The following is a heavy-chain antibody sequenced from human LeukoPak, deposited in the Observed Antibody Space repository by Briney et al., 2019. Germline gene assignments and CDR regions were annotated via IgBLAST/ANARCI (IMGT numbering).Heavy chain of an antibody. D-gene: IGHD6-19*01. Sequence: GGSLRLSCAASGFTFSSYDMHWVRQAPGKGLEWVAVISYDGSNKYYADSVKGRVTISRDNSKNTLYLQMNSLRAEDTAMYYCVKDRHYSSSIMGIWGQGTPVTVSS. CDR2: ISYDGSNK. J-gene: IGHJ4*02. V-gene: IGHV3-30*18. CDR3: VKDRHYSSSIMGI. CDR1: GFTFSSYD.